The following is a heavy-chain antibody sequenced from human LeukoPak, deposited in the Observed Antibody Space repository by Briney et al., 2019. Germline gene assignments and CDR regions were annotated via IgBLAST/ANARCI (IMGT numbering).Heavy chain of an antibody. J-gene: IGHJ4*02. CDR3: ARGFAPAYNFGVFDY. CDR1: GFTVSNNY. V-gene: IGHV3-53*01. CDR2: FHTGGET. D-gene: IGHD5-24*01. Sequence: GSLRLSCAASGFTVSNNYMIWVRQAPGKGLEWVSLFHTGGETEYADSVKGRFTMSRDTSQNTVSLHMNSLRAEDTAVYYCARGFAPAYNFGVFDYWGQGTLVTVS.